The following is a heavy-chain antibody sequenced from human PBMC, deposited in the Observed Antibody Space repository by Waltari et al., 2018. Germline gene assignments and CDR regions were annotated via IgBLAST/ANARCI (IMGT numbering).Heavy chain of an antibody. CDR2: IIPILCTA. CDR3: ARERDGYNPLFDY. CDR1: GGTFSSYA. D-gene: IGHD5-12*01. Sequence: QVQLVQSGTEVKKPGSSVKVSCKDSGGTFSSYAISWVRQAPGQGLEWMGGIIPILCTANYAQKSQGRVTITADESTSTAYMELSSLRSEDTAVYYCARERDGYNPLFDYWGQGTLVTVSS. V-gene: IGHV1-69*12. J-gene: IGHJ4*02.